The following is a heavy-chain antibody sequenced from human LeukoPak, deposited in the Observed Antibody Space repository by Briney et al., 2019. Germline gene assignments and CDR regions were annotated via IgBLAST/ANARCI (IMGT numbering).Heavy chain of an antibody. CDR2: IYYSGST. D-gene: IGHD5-18*01. J-gene: IGHJ4*02. Sequence: SETLSLTCTVSGGSISSYYWSWIRQPPGKGLEWIGYIYYSGSTNYNPSLKSRVTISVDTSKNQFSLKLSSVTAADTAVYYCAREGYSYGYKFSAFDYWGQGTLVTVSS. CDR3: AREGYSYGYKFSAFDY. CDR1: GGSISSYY. V-gene: IGHV4-59*01.